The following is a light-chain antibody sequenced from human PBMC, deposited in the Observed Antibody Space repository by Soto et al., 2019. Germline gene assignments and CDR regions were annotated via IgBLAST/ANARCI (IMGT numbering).Light chain of an antibody. CDR3: LQYNSYSSIT. CDR2: KAS. V-gene: IGKV1-5*03. Sequence: DIQMTQSPSTLSASVGDRVTITCRASQSISSWLAWYQQKPGKAPNLLIYKASTLESGVPSRFSSSGSGTAGTLTISSLQPDDFATYYCLQYNSYSSITFGQGTRLASK. CDR1: QSISSW. J-gene: IGKJ5*01.